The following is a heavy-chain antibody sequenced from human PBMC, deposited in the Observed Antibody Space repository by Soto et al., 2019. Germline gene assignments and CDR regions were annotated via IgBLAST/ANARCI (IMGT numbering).Heavy chain of an antibody. CDR2: INAGNGNT. CDR1: GYTFTSYA. J-gene: IGHJ6*03. CDR3: AREGSYIVSTSKQCEPSNPYYYYMVV. D-gene: IGHD5-12*01. V-gene: IGHV1-3*01. Sequence: ASVKVSCKASGYTFTSYAMHWVRQAPGQRLEWMGWINAGNGNTKYSQKFQGRVTITRDTSASTAYMELSSLRSEDTAVYYYAREGSYIVSTSKQCEPSNPYYYYMVVWGKGTTVTVSS.